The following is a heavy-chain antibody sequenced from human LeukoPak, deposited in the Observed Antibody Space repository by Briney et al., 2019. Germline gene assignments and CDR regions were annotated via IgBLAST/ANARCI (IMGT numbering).Heavy chain of an antibody. Sequence: GGSLRLSCAASGFTFSSYWMHWVRQAPGKGLEWVSAISGSGGSTYYADSVKGRFTISRDNSKNTLYLQMNSLRAEDTAVYYCAKDRNSYGLPGSWGQGTLVTVSS. V-gene: IGHV3-23*01. CDR1: GFTFSSYW. CDR2: ISGSGGST. D-gene: IGHD5-18*01. CDR3: AKDRNSYGLPGS. J-gene: IGHJ4*02.